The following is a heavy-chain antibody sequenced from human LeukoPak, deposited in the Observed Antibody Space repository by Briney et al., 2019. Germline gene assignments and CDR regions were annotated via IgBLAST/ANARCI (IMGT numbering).Heavy chain of an antibody. J-gene: IGHJ4*02. CDR2: ISANSGDT. CDR3: ARDKRYAFDN. D-gene: IGHD3-9*01. V-gene: IGHV1-18*04. Sequence: WASVKVSCKASGYTFTSYYMHWVRQAPGQGLEWMGWISANSGDTKFAQKFQGRVTMTTETCTNTAYMELRSLRFDDTAIYYCARDKRYAFDNWGQGTLVSVSS. CDR1: GYTFTSYY.